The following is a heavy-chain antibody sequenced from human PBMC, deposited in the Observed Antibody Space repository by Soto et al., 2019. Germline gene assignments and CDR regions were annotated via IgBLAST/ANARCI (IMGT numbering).Heavy chain of an antibody. CDR1: GFTFTNYA. V-gene: IGHV3-23*01. Sequence: PGGSLRLSCAASGFTFTNYAMTWVRQAPGKGPEWVSAISGSGTGTYYADSVKGRFTISRDNSKSTLYLQLDSLRAEDTAAYYCAKDSRGYCTSTSCYTEPYYFYGMDVWGQGTTVTVSS. D-gene: IGHD2-2*02. CDR3: AKDSRGYCTSTSCYTEPYYFYGMDV. J-gene: IGHJ6*02. CDR2: ISGSGTGT.